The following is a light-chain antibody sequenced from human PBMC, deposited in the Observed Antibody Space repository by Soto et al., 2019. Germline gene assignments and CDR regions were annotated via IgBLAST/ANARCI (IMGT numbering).Light chain of an antibody. V-gene: IGLV3-21*04. Sequence: SYVLTQPPSVSVAPGKTARIPCGGNNIGSKSVYWYQQKPGQAPVLVISYENDRPSGIPGRYSGSISENTATLTISSVEAGDEADYYCHVWDSSDDYVVFGGGTKVTVL. CDR3: HVWDSSDDYVV. CDR1: NIGSKS. J-gene: IGLJ2*01. CDR2: YEN.